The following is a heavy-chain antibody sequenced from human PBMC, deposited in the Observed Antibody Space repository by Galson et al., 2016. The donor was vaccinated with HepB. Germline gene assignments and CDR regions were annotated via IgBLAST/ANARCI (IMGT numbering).Heavy chain of an antibody. J-gene: IGHJ4*02. CDR1: GFTFSDYV. Sequence: SLRLSCAASGFTFSDYVMSWVRQAPGQGLEWVSVISGSGGTTYYAGSVKGRFTISRDNSKNTLFLQMNSLRAEDTAIYYCAKPRSSGWYEVDYWGQGTLVTVSS. D-gene: IGHD6-13*01. CDR3: AKPRSSGWYEVDY. CDR2: ISGSGGTT. V-gene: IGHV3-23*01.